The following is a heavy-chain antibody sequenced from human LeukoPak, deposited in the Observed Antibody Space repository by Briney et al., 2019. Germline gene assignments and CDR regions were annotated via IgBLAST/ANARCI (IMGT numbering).Heavy chain of an antibody. CDR2: IWYDGSNK. D-gene: IGHD3-22*01. Sequence: GGSLRLSCAASGFTFSSYCMHWVRQAPGKGLEWVAVIWYDGSNKYYADSVKGRFTLSRDNSTNTLYLQVNRLRAEHTAVYDCARDYGSSGYFLDYWGQGNLVTVSS. CDR3: ARDYGSSGYFLDY. J-gene: IGHJ4*02. V-gene: IGHV3-33*01. CDR1: GFTFSSYC.